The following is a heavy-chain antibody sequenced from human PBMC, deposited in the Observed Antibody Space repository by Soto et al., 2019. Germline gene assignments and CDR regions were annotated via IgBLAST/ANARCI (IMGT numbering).Heavy chain of an antibody. Sequence: GGSLRLSCAASGFTFSSYWMSWVRQAPGKGLEWVANIKQDGSEKHYVDSVKGRFTISRDNAKNSMSLQMNSLRAEDTAVYYCARGPYDYVWGSDPPHFDYWGQGT. V-gene: IGHV3-7*03. D-gene: IGHD3-16*02. CDR1: GFTFSSYW. J-gene: IGHJ4*02. CDR2: IKQDGSEK. CDR3: ARGPYDYVWGSDPPHFDY.